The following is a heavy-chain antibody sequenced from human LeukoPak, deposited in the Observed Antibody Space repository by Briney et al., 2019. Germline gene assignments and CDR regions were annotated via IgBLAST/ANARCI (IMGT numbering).Heavy chain of an antibody. J-gene: IGHJ6*03. V-gene: IGHV1-2*02. D-gene: IGHD5-18*01. CDR3: ARGPGYGSTAAYYYYYYMDV. CDR1: GYTFTGYY. Sequence: ASVKVSCKASGYTFTGYYMHWVRQAPGQGLEWMGWINPNSGGTNYAQKFQGRVTMTRDTSISTAYMELSRLRSDDTAVYYCARGPGYGSTAAYYYYYYMDVWGKGTTVTVSS. CDR2: INPNSGGT.